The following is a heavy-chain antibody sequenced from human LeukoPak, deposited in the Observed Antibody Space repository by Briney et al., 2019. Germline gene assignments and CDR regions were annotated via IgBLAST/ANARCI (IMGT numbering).Heavy chain of an antibody. D-gene: IGHD1-26*01. J-gene: IGHJ4*02. V-gene: IGHV3-9*01. Sequence: SLRLSCAASGFTFSSYGTHWVRQAPGKGLEWVSGISWNSGSIGYADSVKGRFTISRDNAKNSLYLQMNSLRAEDTALYYCAKDRSGSLDYWGQGTLVTVSS. CDR3: AKDRSGSLDY. CDR2: ISWNSGSI. CDR1: GFTFSSYG.